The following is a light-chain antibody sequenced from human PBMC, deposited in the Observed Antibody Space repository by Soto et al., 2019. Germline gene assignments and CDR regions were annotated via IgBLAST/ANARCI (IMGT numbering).Light chain of an antibody. Sequence: QSVLTQPPSTSVTPGQRVTISCSGSSTNVGVNPVNWYQQVPGTAPRLLIYTNDQRPSGVTGRCSGSKSGTTASLDISGLKSDDEADYYCAAWDDSLYGLVFGGGTKLTVL. CDR1: STNVGVNP. CDR3: AAWDDSLYGLV. CDR2: TND. J-gene: IGLJ2*01. V-gene: IGLV1-44*01.